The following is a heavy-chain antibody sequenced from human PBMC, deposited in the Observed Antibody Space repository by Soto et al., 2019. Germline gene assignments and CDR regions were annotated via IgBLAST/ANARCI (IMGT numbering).Heavy chain of an antibody. J-gene: IGHJ4*02. CDR2: IKGDGST. D-gene: IGHD5-12*01. CDR1: GGSLSHYY. V-gene: IGHV4-34*01. Sequence: QVQLQQWGAGLLMPSETLSLNCAVNGGSLSHYYWSWIRQPPGKGLEWIGEIKGDGSTNYSPSLKSRATISSDTSNNQFSLRLYAVTAADTGVYYCARGQEGVVATHWDQGTLVTVSS. CDR3: ARGQEGVVATH.